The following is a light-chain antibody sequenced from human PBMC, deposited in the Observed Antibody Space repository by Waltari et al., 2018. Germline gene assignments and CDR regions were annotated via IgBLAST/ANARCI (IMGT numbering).Light chain of an antibody. CDR3: QHHVRLPTT. CDR2: GAY. CDR1: QSVSTY. Sequence: IVLTQSPGTLSLSPGERATLSCRASQSVSTYLAWYQQKPGQAPRLLIYGAYSRAAGIPDRFSGSGYGTYFSLTISRLEPEDFAVYYCQHHVRLPTTFGQGTRVEIK. J-gene: IGKJ1*01. V-gene: IGKV3-20*01.